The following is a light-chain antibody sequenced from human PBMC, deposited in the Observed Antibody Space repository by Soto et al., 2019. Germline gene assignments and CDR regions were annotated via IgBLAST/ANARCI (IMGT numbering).Light chain of an antibody. J-gene: IGKJ5*01. CDR2: DVS. Sequence: EIVLTQSPGTLSLSPGERATLSCRAGQGVTTNFAWYQQKSGQSPRLLIYDVSSRATGVPSRFSGTGSETDFTLTISGLQSEDSAIYFCQQYNNWPFSFGPGTRLEIK. V-gene: IGKV3-15*01. CDR3: QQYNNWPFS. CDR1: QGVTTN.